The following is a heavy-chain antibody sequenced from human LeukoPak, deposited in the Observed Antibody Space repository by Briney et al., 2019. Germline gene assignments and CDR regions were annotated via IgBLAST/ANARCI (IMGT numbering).Heavy chain of an antibody. J-gene: IGHJ3*02. CDR3: ARGAFDYDDAFDI. CDR2: IYYSGST. D-gene: IGHD4-17*01. V-gene: IGHV4-31*03. CDR1: GGSISSGGYY. Sequence: PSETLSLTCTVSGGSISSGGYYWSWIRQHPGKGLEWIGYIYYSGSTYYNPSLKSRVTISVDTSKNQFSLKLSSVTAADTAVYYCARGAFDYDDAFDIWGQGSMVTVSS.